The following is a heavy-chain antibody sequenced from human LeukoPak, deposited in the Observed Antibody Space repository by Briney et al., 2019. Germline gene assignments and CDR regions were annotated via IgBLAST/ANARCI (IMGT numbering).Heavy chain of an antibody. CDR1: GYTFTSYY. V-gene: IGHV1-46*01. D-gene: IGHD6-13*01. CDR2: INLSGGST. J-gene: IGHJ4*02. CDR3: AREATGGAAAGTFDY. Sequence: ASVKVSCKASGYTFTSYYMHWVRQAPGQGLEWMGIINLSGGSTSYAQKFQGRVTMTRDMSTSTVYMELSSLRSEDTAVYYCAREATGGAAAGTFDYWGQGTLVTVSS.